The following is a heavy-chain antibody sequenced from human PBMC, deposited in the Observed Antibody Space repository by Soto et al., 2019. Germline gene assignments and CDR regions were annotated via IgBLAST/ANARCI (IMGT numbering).Heavy chain of an antibody. CDR1: GFTFSSYW. J-gene: IGHJ6*02. CDR3: ARGLQGQFGLDV. CDR2: IKGDGTTT. V-gene: IGHV3-74*01. D-gene: IGHD4-4*01. Sequence: EVQLVESGGGLVQPGGSLRLSCASSGFTFSSYWLTWFRQIPGKGLEGVSGIKGDGTTTNYADSVRGRFTISRDNAKNTLSLQMNSPRVDDTAVYYCARGLQGQFGLDVWGQGTTAIVSS.